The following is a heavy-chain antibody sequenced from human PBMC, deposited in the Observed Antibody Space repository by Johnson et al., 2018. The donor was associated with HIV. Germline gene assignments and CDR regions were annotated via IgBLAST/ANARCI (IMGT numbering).Heavy chain of an antibody. CDR1: GFTVGSNY. J-gene: IGHJ3*02. CDR3: AREQELIGERAFDI. D-gene: IGHD6-13*01. CDR2: IYTGGTT. V-gene: IGHV3-53*01. Sequence: VPLVESGGGFIQPGGSLRLSCAASGFTVGSNYMSWVRQAPGKGLEWVSVIYTGGTTYYADSVKGRFTISRDNVKNTLYLQMNSLRAEDTAVYYCAREQELIGERAFDIWGQGTMVTVSS.